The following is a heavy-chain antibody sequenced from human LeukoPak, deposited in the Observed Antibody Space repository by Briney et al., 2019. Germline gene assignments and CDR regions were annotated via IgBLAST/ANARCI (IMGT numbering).Heavy chain of an antibody. CDR2: IYYTGIT. D-gene: IGHD1-14*01. CDR3: ARDHAEGWFDP. V-gene: IGHV4-61*01. Sequence: SETLSLTCIVSGGSVSSGTFYWSWTRQSPGKGLEWIGYIYYTGITNYNPSLKSRVTISVDTSKNQFSLNLSSVTAADTAVYYCARDHAEGWFDPWGQGTLVTVSS. CDR1: GGSVSSGTFY. J-gene: IGHJ5*02.